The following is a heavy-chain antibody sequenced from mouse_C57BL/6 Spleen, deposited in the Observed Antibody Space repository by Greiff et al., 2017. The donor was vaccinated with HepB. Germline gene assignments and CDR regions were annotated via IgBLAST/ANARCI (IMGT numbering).Heavy chain of an antibody. V-gene: IGHV1-80*01. CDR1: GYAFSSYW. Sequence: VQGVESGAELVKPGASVKISCKASGYAFSSYWMNWVKQRPGKGLEWIGQIYPGDGDTNYNGKFKGKATLTADKSSSTAYMQLSSLTSEDSAVYFCARRGYYDYGDYAMDYWGQGTSVTVSS. CDR2: IYPGDGDT. CDR3: ARRGYYDYGDYAMDY. J-gene: IGHJ4*01. D-gene: IGHD2-4*01.